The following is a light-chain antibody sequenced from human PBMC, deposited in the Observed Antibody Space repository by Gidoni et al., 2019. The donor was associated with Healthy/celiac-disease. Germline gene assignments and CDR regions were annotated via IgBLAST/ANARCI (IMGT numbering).Light chain of an antibody. CDR1: SSDVGGYNY. J-gene: IGLJ1*01. CDR3: SSYTSSSTYV. V-gene: IGLV2-14*01. Sequence: QSALTQPASVSGSPVQSITISYTGTSSDVGGYNYVSWYQQHPGKAPKLMIYEVSNRPSGVSNRFSGSKSGNTASLTISGLQAEDEADYYCSSYTSSSTYVFGTGTKVTVL. CDR2: EVS.